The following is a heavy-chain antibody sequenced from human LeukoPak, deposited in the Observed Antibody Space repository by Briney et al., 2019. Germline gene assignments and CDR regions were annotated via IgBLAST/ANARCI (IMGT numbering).Heavy chain of an antibody. V-gene: IGHV4-39*01. D-gene: IGHD3-22*01. CDR3: ARHRLNSSGYYYTAFDI. CDR1: GGSISSSSYY. CDR2: IYYSGST. Sequence: PSETLSLTCTVSGGSISSSSYYWDWIRQPPGKGLEWIGSIYYSGSTYYNPSLKSRVTISVDTSKNQFSLKLSSVTAADTAVYYCARHRLNSSGYYYTAFDIWGQGTMVTVSS. J-gene: IGHJ3*02.